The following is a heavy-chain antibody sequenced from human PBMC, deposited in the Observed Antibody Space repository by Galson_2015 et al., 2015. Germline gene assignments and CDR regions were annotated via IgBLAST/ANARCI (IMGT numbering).Heavy chain of an antibody. D-gene: IGHD2-15*01. V-gene: IGHV3-23*01. J-gene: IGHJ4*02. CDR2: ITGIGDST. CDR1: GFTFSRYA. Sequence: SLRLSCAASGFTFSRYAMRWVRQAPGKGLEWVSAITGIGDSTYLADSVKGRFNISRDNSKNTLYLQMNSLRAEDTAVYYCARAGYCSGGSCHTYYFDYWGQGTLVTVSS. CDR3: ARAGYCSGGSCHTYYFDY.